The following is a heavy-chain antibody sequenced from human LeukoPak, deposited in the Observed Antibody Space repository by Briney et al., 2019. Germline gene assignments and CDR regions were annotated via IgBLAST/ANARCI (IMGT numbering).Heavy chain of an antibody. CDR1: GYTFTGYY. CDR2: INPNSGGT. D-gene: IGHD5-12*01. V-gene: IGHV1-2*02. Sequence: ASVKVSCKASGYTFTGYYIHWVRQAPGQGLEWMGWINPNSGGTNFAQKFQGRFTMTRDTSTTTDYRELSSLRSDGTAAYYCARARMGSAYDYFDYWGQGTLVTVSS. CDR3: ARARMGSAYDYFDY. J-gene: IGHJ4*02.